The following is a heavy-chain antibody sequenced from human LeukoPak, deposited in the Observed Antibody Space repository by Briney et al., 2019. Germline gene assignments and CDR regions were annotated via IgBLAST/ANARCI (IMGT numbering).Heavy chain of an antibody. Sequence: SETLSLTCTVSGRSISSYYWSWIRQPAGRGLEWIGRISTSGATNYNPSLKSRVTMSVDTSKNQFSLKLSSVTAADTAVYYCAREDPKLRPIDYWGQGTLVTVSS. CDR1: GRSISSYY. D-gene: IGHD1-7*01. J-gene: IGHJ4*02. CDR3: AREDPKLRPIDY. CDR2: ISTSGAT. V-gene: IGHV4-4*07.